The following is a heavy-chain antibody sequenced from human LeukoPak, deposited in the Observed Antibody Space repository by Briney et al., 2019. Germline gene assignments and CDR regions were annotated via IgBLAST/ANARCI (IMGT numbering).Heavy chain of an antibody. CDR1: GGSISSGGYS. D-gene: IGHD3-22*01. J-gene: IGHJ5*02. Sequence: SETLSLTCTVSGGSISSGGYSWSWIRQHPGKGLEWIGEINHSGSTNYNPSLKSRVTISVDTSKNQFSPKLSSVTAADTAVYYCARDSSATDWFDPWGQGTLVTLSS. CDR2: INHSGST. CDR3: ARDSSATDWFDP. V-gene: IGHV4-30-2*01.